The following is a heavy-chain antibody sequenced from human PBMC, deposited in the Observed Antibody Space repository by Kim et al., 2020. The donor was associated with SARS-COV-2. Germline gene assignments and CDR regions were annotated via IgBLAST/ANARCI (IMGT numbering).Heavy chain of an antibody. Sequence: GGSLRLSCAASGFTFSSYAMSWVRQAPGKGLEWVSAISGSGGSTYYADSVKGRFTISRDNSKNTLYLQMNSLRAEDTAVYYCAKAHIGCSSTSCYAEVDYWGQGTLVTVSS. CDR1: GFTFSSYA. CDR2: ISGSGGST. D-gene: IGHD2-2*01. V-gene: IGHV3-23*01. CDR3: AKAHIGCSSTSCYAEVDY. J-gene: IGHJ4*02.